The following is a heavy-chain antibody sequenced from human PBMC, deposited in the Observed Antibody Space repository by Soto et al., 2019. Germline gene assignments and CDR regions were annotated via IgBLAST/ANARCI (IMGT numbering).Heavy chain of an antibody. Sequence: GSLRLSCAASGFTLSGYAMDWVRQAPGKGLEYVSGISTNGVCTYYANSVQGRFTISRDNSKNTVYLQMGSLRPEDMAVYYCARRARPDFYYMDVWGKGTTVTVSS. CDR2: ISTNGVCT. CDR1: GFTLSGYA. CDR3: ARRARPDFYYMDV. D-gene: IGHD6-6*01. J-gene: IGHJ6*03. V-gene: IGHV3-64*01.